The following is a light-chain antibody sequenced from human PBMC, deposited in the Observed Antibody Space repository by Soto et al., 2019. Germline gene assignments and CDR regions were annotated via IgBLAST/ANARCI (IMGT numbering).Light chain of an antibody. V-gene: IGKV2-28*01. CDR3: MQALQTPWT. J-gene: IGKJ1*01. Sequence: DIAMTQSPLSLPVTPGEPASISCRSSQSLLHSDGYNYLDWYLQKPGQSPQLLIYLGSNRASGVPDRFSGSGSGTDFTLTISRVEAEDFGVYYCMQALQTPWTFGQGTQVEIK. CDR2: LGS. CDR1: QSLLHSDGYNY.